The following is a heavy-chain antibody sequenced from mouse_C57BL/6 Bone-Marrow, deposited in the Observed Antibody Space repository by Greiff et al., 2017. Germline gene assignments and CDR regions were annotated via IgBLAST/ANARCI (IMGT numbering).Heavy chain of an antibody. D-gene: IGHD2-5*01. V-gene: IGHV1-63*01. CDR2: IYPGGGYT. Sequence: VKLMESGAELVRPGTSVKMSCKASGYTFTNYWIGWAKQRPGHGLEWIGDIYPGGGYTNYNEKFKGKATLTADKSSSTAYMQFSSLTSEDSAIYYCARWAYYSNYFDYWGQGTTLTVSS. J-gene: IGHJ2*01. CDR3: ARWAYYSNYFDY. CDR1: GYTFTNYW.